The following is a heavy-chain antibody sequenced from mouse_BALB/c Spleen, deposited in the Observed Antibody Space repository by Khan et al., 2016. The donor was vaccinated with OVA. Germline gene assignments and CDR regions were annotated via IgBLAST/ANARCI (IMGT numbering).Heavy chain of an antibody. J-gene: IGHJ4*01. V-gene: IGHV2-9*02. D-gene: IGHD2-3*01. CDR1: GFALTSYG. CDR3: ARFHDGYYYNVDY. CDR2: IWAGGST. Sequence: QVQLKESGPGLVAPSQSLSITCTVSGFALTSYGVHWVRQPPGKGLEWLGVIWAGGSTNYNSALMSRLTISKDNSKSHVFLTMNSLQTDDTAMYYCARFHDGYYYNVDYWGQGTSVTVSS.